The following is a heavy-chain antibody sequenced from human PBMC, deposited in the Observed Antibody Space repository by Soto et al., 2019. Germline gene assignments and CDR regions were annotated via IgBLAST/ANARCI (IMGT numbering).Heavy chain of an antibody. J-gene: IGHJ4*02. V-gene: IGHV4-31*03. CDR3: ARVLKSDDDYDILTGRPEYYFDY. CDR2: IYYSGST. CDR1: GGSISSGGYY. D-gene: IGHD3-9*01. Sequence: SETLSLTCTVSGGSISSGGYYWSWIRQHPERGLEWIGYIYYSGSTYYNPSLKSRVTISVDTSKNQFSLKLSSVTAADTAVYYCARVLKSDDDYDILTGRPEYYFDYWGQGTLVTVSS.